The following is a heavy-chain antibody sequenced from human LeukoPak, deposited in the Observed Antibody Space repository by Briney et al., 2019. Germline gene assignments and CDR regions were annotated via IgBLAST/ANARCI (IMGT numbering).Heavy chain of an antibody. CDR1: GFTFSSYA. CDR3: ARARGWEYDY. D-gene: IGHD1-26*01. CDR2: ISYDGSSK. J-gene: IGHJ4*02. V-gene: IGHV3-30*04. Sequence: GGSLRLSCAASGFTFSSYAMSWVRQAPGKGLEWVAVISYDGSSKYYADSVKGRFTISRDNSKNTLYLQMNSLRAEDTAVYYCARARGWEYDYWGQGTLVTVSS.